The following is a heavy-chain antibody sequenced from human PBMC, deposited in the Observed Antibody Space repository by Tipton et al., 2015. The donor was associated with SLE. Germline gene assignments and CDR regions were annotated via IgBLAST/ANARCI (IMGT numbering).Heavy chain of an antibody. J-gene: IGHJ4*02. Sequence: GSLRLSCAASGFTFSDYYMSWIRQAPGKGLAWVSYISSSGSTIYYADSVKGRFTISRDNAKNPLYLQMNSLRAEDTAVYYCARNRSPYYGAFGYWGQGTLVTVSS. CDR1: GFTFSDYY. V-gene: IGHV3-11*04. D-gene: IGHD4-17*01. CDR3: ARNRSPYYGAFGY. CDR2: ISSSGSTI.